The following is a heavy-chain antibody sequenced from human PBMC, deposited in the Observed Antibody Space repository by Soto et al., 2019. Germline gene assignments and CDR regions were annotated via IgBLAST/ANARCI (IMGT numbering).Heavy chain of an antibody. D-gene: IGHD3-22*01. Sequence: QVQLVESGGGLVKPGGSLRLSCAASGFTFSDYYMTWVRQSAGKGLEWISYISPSGTTIYYADSVKGRFTISRDNAKNSLYLQMSSLRDEDTAVYYCARDDAYNDCFDYWGQGTLVTVS. CDR2: ISPSGTTI. V-gene: IGHV3-11*01. CDR1: GFTFSDYY. J-gene: IGHJ4*02. CDR3: ARDDAYNDCFDY.